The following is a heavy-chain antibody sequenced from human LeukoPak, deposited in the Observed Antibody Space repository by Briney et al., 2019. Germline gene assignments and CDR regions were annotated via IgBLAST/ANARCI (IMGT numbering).Heavy chain of an antibody. CDR2: ISAKNGNT. CDR3: ARLNSYFGPRHLHY. J-gene: IGHJ4*02. D-gene: IGHD3-10*01. CDR1: GYTFTNYG. V-gene: IGHV1-18*01. Sequence: ASVKVSCKASGYTFTNYGINWVRQAPGQGLEWMGWISAKNGNTNYAQKLQGRVTMTTDTSTSTAYMELRSLRCDDTAVYYCARLNSYFGPRHLHYWGQGTLVTVSS.